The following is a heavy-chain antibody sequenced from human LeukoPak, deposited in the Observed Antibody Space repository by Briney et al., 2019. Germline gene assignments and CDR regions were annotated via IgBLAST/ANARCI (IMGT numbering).Heavy chain of an antibody. J-gene: IGHJ5*02. D-gene: IGHD3-10*01. CDR1: GGTFSSYA. CDR3: AREGPLLWFGELQNNWFDP. CDR2: IIPIFGTA. Sequence: ASVKVSCKASGGTFSSYAISWVRQAPGQGLEWMGRIIPIFGTASYAQKFQGRVTITTDESTSTAYMELSSLRSEDTAVYYCAREGPLLWFGELQNNWFDPWGQGTLVTVSS. V-gene: IGHV1-69*05.